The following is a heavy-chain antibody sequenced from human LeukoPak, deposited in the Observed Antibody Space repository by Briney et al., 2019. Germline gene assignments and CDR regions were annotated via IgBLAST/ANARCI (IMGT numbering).Heavy chain of an antibody. D-gene: IGHD6-13*01. J-gene: IGHJ6*04. V-gene: IGHV1-8*01. Sequence: AAXVXXXCKASGYTFTSYDIXWVRQAAGQGLEXMGWMNPNSGNTVYAQKFRGRVTMTRNTSISTAYMELSSLRSEDTAVYYCARGGIAAAGRGLDVWGKGTTVTVSS. CDR1: GYTFTSYD. CDR2: MNPNSGNT. CDR3: ARGGIAAAGRGLDV.